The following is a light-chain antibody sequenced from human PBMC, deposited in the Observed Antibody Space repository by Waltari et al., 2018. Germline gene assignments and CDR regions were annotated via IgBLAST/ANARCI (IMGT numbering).Light chain of an antibody. J-gene: IGLJ2*01. CDR1: VSAVGASDS. V-gene: IGLV2-14*03. CDR2: DVT. Sequence: QSALTQPASVSGSPGQSITISCSGVVSAVGASDSVSWHQHHPGKAPQVIIYDVTNRPSGVSERFSASKSANTASLTISRLQPEDEADYYCSSQTLDGLVLFGGGTRLTVL. CDR3: SSQTLDGLVL.